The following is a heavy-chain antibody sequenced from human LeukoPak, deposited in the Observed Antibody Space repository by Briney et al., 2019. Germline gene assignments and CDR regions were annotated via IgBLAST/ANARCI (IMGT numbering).Heavy chain of an antibody. CDR3: AKSYDTSGRRAFDI. CDR2: ISIYGSHI. D-gene: IGHD3-22*01. CDR1: GFTFSGYA. Sequence: GGSLRLSCAASGFTFSGYAMSWVRQAPGEGLEWVSAISIYGSHIYYADSVKGRFTISRDNSKNTLYLQMNSLRAEETAVYYCAKSYDTSGRRAFDIWGQGTMVTVSS. J-gene: IGHJ3*02. V-gene: IGHV3-23*01.